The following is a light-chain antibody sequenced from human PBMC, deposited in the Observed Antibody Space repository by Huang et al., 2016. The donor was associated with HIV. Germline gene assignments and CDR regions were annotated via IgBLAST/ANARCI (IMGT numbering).Light chain of an antibody. CDR2: GAS. Sequence: EIVMTQSPATLSVSPGERATLSCRASQSVSSNLAWYQQQPGQAPRLLIYGASTRATGIPARFSGSGSGTEFTLLISSLQSEDFAAYFCQQYNNWPPYTFGQGTKLEIK. CDR3: QQYNNWPPYT. CDR1: QSVSSN. V-gene: IGKV3-15*01. J-gene: IGKJ2*01.